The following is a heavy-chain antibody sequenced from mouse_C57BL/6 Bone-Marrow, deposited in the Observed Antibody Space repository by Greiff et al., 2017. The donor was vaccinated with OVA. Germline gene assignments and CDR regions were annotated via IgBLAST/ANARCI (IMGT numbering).Heavy chain of an antibody. CDR2: IDPNSGGT. J-gene: IGHJ2*01. Sequence: KESCKASGYTFTSYWMHWVKQRPGRGLEWIGRIDPNSGGTKYNEKFKSKATLTVDKPSSTAYMQLSSLTSEDSAVYYCARSYYYGSSYFFDYWGQGTTLTVSS. D-gene: IGHD1-1*01. CDR3: ARSYYYGSSYFFDY. CDR1: GYTFTSYW. V-gene: IGHV1-72*01.